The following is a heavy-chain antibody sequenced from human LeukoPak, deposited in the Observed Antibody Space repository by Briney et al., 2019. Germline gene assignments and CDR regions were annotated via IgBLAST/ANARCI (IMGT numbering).Heavy chain of an antibody. D-gene: IGHD7-27*01. CDR2: ISRDDDQ. V-gene: IGHV2-5*02. Sequence: SGPTLVTPTQTLTLTCTFSGFSLNTGDVGVGWIRQPPGKALEWLALISRDDDQRYSPSLKNRLTITKDTSKNQVVLTMTNMDPVDTATYYCAHTGSPHGDDWFDPWSQGTLVTVSS. CDR1: GFSLNTGDVG. J-gene: IGHJ5*02. CDR3: AHTGSPHGDDWFDP.